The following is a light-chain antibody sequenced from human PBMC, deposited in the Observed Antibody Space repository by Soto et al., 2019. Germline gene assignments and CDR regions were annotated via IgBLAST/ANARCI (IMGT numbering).Light chain of an antibody. CDR2: HAS. CDR1: QTISTW. Sequence: IRVTHSAPTLSASVGDRVAITCRASQTISTWMAWYQQKQGKAPKLLIYHASTLESGVPSRFSGSGYGTEFTLTISSLQPDDFATYYCQQYHTWPITFGGGTKVDI. CDR3: QQYHTWPIT. J-gene: IGKJ4*01. V-gene: IGKV1-5*01.